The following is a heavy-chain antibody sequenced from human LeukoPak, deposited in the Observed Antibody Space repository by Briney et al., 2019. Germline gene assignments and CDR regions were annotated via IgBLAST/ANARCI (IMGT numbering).Heavy chain of an antibody. J-gene: IGHJ4*02. CDR2: ISGSTGHS. D-gene: IGHD2-21*02. CDR3: ARGGTYCGNDCYGTNY. V-gene: IGHV3-21*06. Sequence: PGGSLRLSCAASGFAFSSYSMNWVRQAPGKGLEWVSSISGSTGHSYYADSVKGRFTISRDNAKNSLYLQMNSLRAEDTAVYFCARGGTYCGNDCYGTNYWXQGTLVTVSS. CDR1: GFAFSSYS.